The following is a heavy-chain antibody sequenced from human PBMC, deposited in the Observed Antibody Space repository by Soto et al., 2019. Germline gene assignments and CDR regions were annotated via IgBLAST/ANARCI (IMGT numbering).Heavy chain of an antibody. Sequence: QVPLVQSGAEVKKPGASVKVSCKASGYTFSNYGISWVRQGPGQGLEWMGWISGYNGNTHYEEKVQDRIKMTTDTSTSTMYLELRSLRSDDTAVYFCARDPGFGFGYSYAFAMDVWGQGTTVTVSS. J-gene: IGHJ6*02. D-gene: IGHD5-18*01. CDR3: ARDPGFGFGYSYAFAMDV. CDR1: GYTFSNYG. CDR2: ISGYNGNT. V-gene: IGHV1-18*01.